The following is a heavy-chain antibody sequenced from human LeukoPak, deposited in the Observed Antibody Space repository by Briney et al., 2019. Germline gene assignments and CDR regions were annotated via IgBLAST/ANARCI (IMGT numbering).Heavy chain of an antibody. CDR3: ARESLLGYCNDIRCHYDHYGMDV. V-gene: IGHV1-18*01. CDR2: ISAYNENT. Sequence: GASVKVSCKASGYTFDSYGISWVRQAPGRGLEWMGWISAYNENTNYAQKVQGRVIMTTDKSTSTAYMELRSLRSDDTAVYYCARESLLGYCNDIRCHYDHYGMDVWGQGTRVTVSS. D-gene: IGHD2-15*01. CDR1: GYTFDSYG. J-gene: IGHJ6*02.